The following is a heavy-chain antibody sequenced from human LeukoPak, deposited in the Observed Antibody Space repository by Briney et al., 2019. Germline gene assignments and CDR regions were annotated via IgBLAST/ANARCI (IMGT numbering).Heavy chain of an antibody. V-gene: IGHV3-30*18. D-gene: IGHD5-24*01. J-gene: IGHJ4*02. CDR1: GFTFSSYG. CDR3: AKEGPLQSIDY. Sequence: GRSLRLSCAASGFTFSSYGMHWVRQAPGKGLEWVAAISYDGSNKYYADSVKGRFTISRDNSKNTLYLQMNSLRAEDTAVYYCAKEGPLQSIDYWGQGTLVTVSS. CDR2: ISYDGSNK.